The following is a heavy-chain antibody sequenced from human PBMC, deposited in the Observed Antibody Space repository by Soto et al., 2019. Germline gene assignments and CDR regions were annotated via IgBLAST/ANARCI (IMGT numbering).Heavy chain of an antibody. D-gene: IGHD6-19*01. CDR2: INYSGST. CDR3: ARDRSSGWCDY. J-gene: IGHJ4*02. CDR1: GGYISSYY. Sequence: QVQLQESGPGLVKPSETQSLTCTVSGGYISSYYWSWIRQPPGKGLEWIGDINYSGSTNYNPSLKSRVTISVDTSKNQFSLRLSSVTAADTAVYYCARDRSSGWCDYWGQGTLVTVSS. V-gene: IGHV4-59*01.